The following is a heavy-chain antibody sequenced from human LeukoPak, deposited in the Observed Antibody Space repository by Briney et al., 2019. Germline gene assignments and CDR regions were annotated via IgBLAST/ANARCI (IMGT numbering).Heavy chain of an antibody. CDR2: ISSSSSSI. CDR1: GFTFSSYS. CDR3: ARTATDTGEFDY. Sequence: GGSLRLSCAASGFTFSSYSMNWVRQAPGKGLECVSSISSSSSSIYYADSVKGRFTISRDDAKNSLCLQMNSLRAEDTAVYYCARTATDTGEFDYWGQGTLVTVSS. V-gene: IGHV3-21*01. J-gene: IGHJ4*02. D-gene: IGHD6-13*01.